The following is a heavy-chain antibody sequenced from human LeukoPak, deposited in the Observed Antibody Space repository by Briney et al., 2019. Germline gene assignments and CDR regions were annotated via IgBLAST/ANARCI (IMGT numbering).Heavy chain of an antibody. V-gene: IGHV1-8*01. D-gene: IGHD3-16*01. CDR2: MNPKTGGT. CDR3: ARGPNYNLWGGSWTYYYMGV. J-gene: IGHJ6*03. CDR1: GDTFSSHD. Sequence: ASVKVSCKPSGDTFSSHDFNWVRQATGQGLEWMGWMNPKTGGTGYAQKFQGRVTMTRDTSIGTAYMELSSLTSEDTAIYYWARGPNYNLWGGSWTYYYMGVWGEGTTVTVSS.